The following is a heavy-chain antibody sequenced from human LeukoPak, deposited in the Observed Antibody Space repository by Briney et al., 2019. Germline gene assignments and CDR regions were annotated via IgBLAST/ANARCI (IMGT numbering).Heavy chain of an antibody. CDR1: GFTFSSYG. CDR3: ARGSRRVLWCGEYREAPTNLDY. CDR2: ISYDGSNK. V-gene: IGHV3-30*03. Sequence: GGSLRLSCAASGFTFSSYGMHWVRQAPGKGLEWVAVISYDGSNKYYADSVKGRFTISRDNSKNTLYLQMNSLRAEDTAVYYCARGSRRVLWCGEYREAPTNLDYWGQGTLVTVSS. D-gene: IGHD3-10*01. J-gene: IGHJ4*02.